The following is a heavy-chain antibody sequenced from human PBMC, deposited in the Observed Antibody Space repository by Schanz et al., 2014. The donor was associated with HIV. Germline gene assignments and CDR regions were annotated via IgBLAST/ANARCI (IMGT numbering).Heavy chain of an antibody. CDR1: GYTFTSYV. CDR2: INPNSGGT. CDR3: ARDQNVISMVRGVMGGVDY. J-gene: IGHJ4*02. V-gene: IGHV1-2*02. Sequence: QVQLVQSGAEVKKPGASVKVSCKASGYTFTSYVINWVRQAPGQGLEWMGWINPNSGGTNFAQKFQGRVTMTRDTSISTAYMELRRLRSDDTAVYYCARDQNVISMVRGVMGGVDYWGQGTLVTVSS. D-gene: IGHD3-10*01.